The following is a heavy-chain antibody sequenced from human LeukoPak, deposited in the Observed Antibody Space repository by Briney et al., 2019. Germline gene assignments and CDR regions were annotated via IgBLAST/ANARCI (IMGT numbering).Heavy chain of an antibody. Sequence: PSETLSLTCTVSGGSISSYYWSWIRQPPGKGLEWIGYFYYSGSTNYNPSLKSRVTISVDTSKNQFSLKLSSVTAADTAVYYCARGPVTIFGVVTPLYYFDYWGQGTLVTVSS. J-gene: IGHJ4*02. CDR2: FYYSGST. CDR1: GGSISSYY. D-gene: IGHD3-3*01. CDR3: ARGPVTIFGVVTPLYYFDY. V-gene: IGHV4-59*01.